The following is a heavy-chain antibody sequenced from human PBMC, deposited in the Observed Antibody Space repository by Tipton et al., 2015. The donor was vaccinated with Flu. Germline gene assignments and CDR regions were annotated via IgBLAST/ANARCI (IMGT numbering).Heavy chain of an antibody. CDR1: GDSISSAAYY. Sequence: TLSLTCSVFGDSISSAAYYWSWIRQHPGKSLEWIGYIYYSGSTYYNPSLKSRGSISVDTSKNQFSLNLNSVTAADTAVYYCARVSWFGEIFPYNWFDPWGQGTLVTVSS. J-gene: IGHJ5*02. CDR2: IYYSGST. D-gene: IGHD3-10*01. V-gene: IGHV4-31*03. CDR3: ARVSWFGEIFPYNWFDP.